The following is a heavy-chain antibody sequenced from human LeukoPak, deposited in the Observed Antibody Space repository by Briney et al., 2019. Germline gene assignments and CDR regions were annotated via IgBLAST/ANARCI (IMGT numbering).Heavy chain of an antibody. CDR3: AKDPYKVVTAILIDY. CDR1: GIAFNQYS. CDR2: ILSDGSNK. Sequence: GGSLRLSCTASGIAFNQYSMHWVRQAPGKGLEWVAFILSDGSNKYYADSVKGRFTISRDNSKNTLYLQMNSLRAEDTAVYYCAKDPYKVVTAILIDYRGQGTLVTVSS. J-gene: IGHJ4*02. D-gene: IGHD2-21*02. V-gene: IGHV3-30*02.